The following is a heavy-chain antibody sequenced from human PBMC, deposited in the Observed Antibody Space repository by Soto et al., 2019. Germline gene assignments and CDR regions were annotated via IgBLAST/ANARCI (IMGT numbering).Heavy chain of an antibody. D-gene: IGHD2-2*03. CDR1: GFTFNNYA. J-gene: IGHJ6*02. V-gene: IGHV3-23*01. CDR3: AKDTLDIVVVPVAMQNYYYYGMDV. Sequence: EVQLLESGGGLVQPGGSLRLSCAASGFTFNNYAMNWVRQAPGRGLEWVSAISGSGGGTYYADSVKGRFTISRDNSKNTLDLQMTSLRADDTAVYYCAKDTLDIVVVPVAMQNYYYYGMDVWGQVTTVTVSS. CDR2: ISGSGGGT.